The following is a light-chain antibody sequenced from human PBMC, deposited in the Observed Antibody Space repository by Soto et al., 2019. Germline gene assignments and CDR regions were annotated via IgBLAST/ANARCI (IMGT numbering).Light chain of an antibody. CDR3: QQRSNWPRT. CDR2: GAS. Sequence: VMTQSPATLSVSPGERATLSCRASESVSSNLAWYQQRPGQAPRILIYGASPRETDTPVLFRGSGAGTECTLTISSLQSEDFEVDYCQQRSNWPRTFGQGTKVDIK. J-gene: IGKJ1*01. V-gene: IGKV3-15*01. CDR1: ESVSSN.